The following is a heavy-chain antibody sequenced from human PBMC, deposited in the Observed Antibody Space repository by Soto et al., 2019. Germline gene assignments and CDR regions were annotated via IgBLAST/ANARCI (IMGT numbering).Heavy chain of an antibody. Sequence: SETLSLTCTVSGGSISSSTYYWRWIRQPPGKGLEWIGTIYYSGSTYYNPPLKSRVTISVDTSKNQFSLKLSSVTAADTAVYYCASSGWFDPWGQGTLVTVSS. CDR2: IYYSGST. J-gene: IGHJ5*02. CDR1: GGSISSSTYY. CDR3: ASSGWFDP. V-gene: IGHV4-39*01.